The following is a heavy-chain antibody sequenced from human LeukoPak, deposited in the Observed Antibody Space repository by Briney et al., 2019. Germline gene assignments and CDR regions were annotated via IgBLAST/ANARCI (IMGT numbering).Heavy chain of an antibody. Sequence: PGRSLRLSCAASGFTFSKFGMHWVRQAPGKGLEWVALISDDGRNKYYADSVKGRFTISRDNSKNTLYLQMSSLRAEDTAVYYCASRSMASDYWGQETLVTVSS. V-gene: IGHV3-30*03. CDR3: ASRSMASDY. D-gene: IGHD2/OR15-2a*01. CDR1: GFTFSKFG. J-gene: IGHJ4*02. CDR2: ISDDGRNK.